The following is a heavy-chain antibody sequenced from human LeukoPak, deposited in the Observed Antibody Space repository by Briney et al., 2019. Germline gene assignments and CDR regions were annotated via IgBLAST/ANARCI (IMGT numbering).Heavy chain of an antibody. CDR1: GDSVSTNSAT. CDR3: ARLVGASWFDS. Sequence: SQTLSLTCAISGDSVSTNSATWTWLRQSPSRGLEWLGRTYYRSKRSNDYAVSMKSRITINPDTSKNQFSLQLNSVTPEDTAVYYCARLVGASWFDSWGQGTLVTVSS. CDR2: TYYRSKRSN. J-gene: IGHJ5*01. D-gene: IGHD1-26*01. V-gene: IGHV6-1*01.